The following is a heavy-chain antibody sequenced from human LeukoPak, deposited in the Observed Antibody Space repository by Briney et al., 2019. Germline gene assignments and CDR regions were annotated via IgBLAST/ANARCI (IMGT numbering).Heavy chain of an antibody. D-gene: IGHD1-26*01. V-gene: IGHV4-59*01. CDR2: IYYSGST. Sequence: TSGTLSLTCTVSGASISSYYWNWIRQSPGKGLEWIGYIYYSGSTDYNPSLKSRVTISLDTSKNQFSLKLTSVTAADTAVYYCARDQGSWWFDPWGQGTLVTVSS. CDR3: ARDQGSWWFDP. CDR1: GASISSYY. J-gene: IGHJ5*02.